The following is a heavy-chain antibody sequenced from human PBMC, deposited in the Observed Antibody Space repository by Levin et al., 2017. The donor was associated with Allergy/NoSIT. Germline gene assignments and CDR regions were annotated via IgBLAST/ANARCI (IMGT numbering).Heavy chain of an antibody. D-gene: IGHD5-12*01. CDR1: GGSISNSNYY. J-gene: IGHJ4*02. CDR2: RYYSGNT. Sequence: GSLRLSCSVSGGSISNSNYYWGWIRQPPGKGLEWIGSRYYSGNTYYNPSLKSRVTISVDTSKNLLSLKLNSVSAADTAVYYCARHWISGVWYFDYWGQGTLVTVSS. CDR3: ARHWISGVWYFDY. V-gene: IGHV4-39*01.